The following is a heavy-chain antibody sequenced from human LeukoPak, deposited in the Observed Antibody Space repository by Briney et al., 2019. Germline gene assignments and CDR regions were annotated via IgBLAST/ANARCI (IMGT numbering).Heavy chain of an antibody. CDR2: IYYSGST. V-gene: IGHV4-61*01. J-gene: IGHJ6*02. CDR3: ARGGYCTSTSCYEGLDV. Sequence: PSQTLSLTCTVSGGSVISGSKYLSWIRQPPRKGLEWIGYIYYSGSTNYNPSLKSRVTISVDTSKNQFSLNLSSVTAADTAVYFCARGGYCTSTSCYEGLDVWGQGTTVTVSS. CDR1: GGSVISGSKY. D-gene: IGHD2-2*01.